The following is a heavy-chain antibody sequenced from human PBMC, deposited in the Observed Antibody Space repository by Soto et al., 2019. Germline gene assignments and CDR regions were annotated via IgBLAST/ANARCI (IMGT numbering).Heavy chain of an antibody. D-gene: IGHD6-19*01. CDR2: IKDKTEGEAT. J-gene: IGHJ4*02. CDR3: TTWAGSIGLYPLDG. V-gene: IGHV3-15*07. Sequence: EVLLVESGGGLVKPGGSLRLSCAASGFTFTNVWMNWVRQAPGKGLEWVGRIKDKTEGEATDYAAPVKGRFSISRDDLKNALNLQMISLRTEDRAVYYCTTWAGSIGLYPLDGWVQGTLVTVSS. CDR1: GFTFTNVW.